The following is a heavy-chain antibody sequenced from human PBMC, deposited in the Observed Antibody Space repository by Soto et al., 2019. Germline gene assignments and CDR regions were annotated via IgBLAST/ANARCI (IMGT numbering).Heavy chain of an antibody. J-gene: IGHJ3*02. Sequence: ASVKVSCKASGYTFTAHAMHWVRQAPGQGLEWMGWINTGKGDTKYSQKFQGRITITRDTSASTTYMELSSLKSEDTALYYYDKNGGAFDIWGQGTMVTVSS. V-gene: IGHV1-3*04. CDR2: INTGKGDT. CDR1: GYTFTAHA. D-gene: IGHD1-1*01. CDR3: DKNGGAFDI.